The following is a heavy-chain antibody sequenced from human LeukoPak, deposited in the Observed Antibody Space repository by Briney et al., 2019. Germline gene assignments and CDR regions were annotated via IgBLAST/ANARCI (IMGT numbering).Heavy chain of an antibody. J-gene: IGHJ4*02. CDR2: IYENGGTT. CDR3: AKDFRIGYSAHFDY. CDR1: GFTFRSHA. Sequence: GGSLRLSCVGSGFTFRSHAMSWVRQAPEKGLEFVSGIYENGGTTYYAGSVKGRFSISRDNSKNTLYLQMDSLRGEDTAVYYCAKDFRIGYSAHFDYWGQGALVTVSS. V-gene: IGHV3-23*01. D-gene: IGHD2-21*01.